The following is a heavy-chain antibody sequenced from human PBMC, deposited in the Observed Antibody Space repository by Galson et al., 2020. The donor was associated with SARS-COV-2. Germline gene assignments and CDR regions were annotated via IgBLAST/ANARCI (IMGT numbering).Heavy chain of an antibody. D-gene: IGHD6-19*01. J-gene: IGHJ4*02. V-gene: IGHV3-23*01. Sequence: GGSLRLSCAASGFTFSTYAMTWVRQALGKGLEWVSDISGSGDETCYADSVKGRFTISRDNSKNTLYLQMNSLRPEDTAVYYCAKGWTFGAVQSTLDYWGQGTLVTVPS. CDR3: AKGWTFGAVQSTLDY. CDR2: ISGSGDET. CDR1: GFTFSTYA.